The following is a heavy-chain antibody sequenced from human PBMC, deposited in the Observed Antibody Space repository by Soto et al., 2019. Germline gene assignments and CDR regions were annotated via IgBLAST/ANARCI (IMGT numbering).Heavy chain of an antibody. CDR1: GGAISTYY. D-gene: IGHD3-3*01. V-gene: IGHV4-4*07. Sequence: QVHLQESGPGLVKPSETLSLTCTVSGGAISTYYWTWIRQPAGKGLEWIGRIYSSGSTKYNPALQSRVTMSLDTSTNQFSLRLTSVTASDTAVYYCARGQRFSDWFDPWGQGPLVTVSS. CDR2: IYSSGST. CDR3: ARGQRFSDWFDP. J-gene: IGHJ5*02.